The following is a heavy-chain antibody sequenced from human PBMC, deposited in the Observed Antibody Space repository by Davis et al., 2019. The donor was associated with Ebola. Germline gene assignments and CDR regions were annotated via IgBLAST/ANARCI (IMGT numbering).Heavy chain of an antibody. Sequence: ESLKISCKGSGYSFTNNWITWVRQMPGKDLEWMGRFNPSDSQTNYSPSFQGRVTISGDESISTVYLQWSSLQASDTAIYFCARGHGWVDYWGQGTQVTVSS. D-gene: IGHD1-26*01. CDR3: ARGHGWVDY. CDR1: GYSFTNNW. V-gene: IGHV5-10-1*01. J-gene: IGHJ4*02. CDR2: FNPSDSQT.